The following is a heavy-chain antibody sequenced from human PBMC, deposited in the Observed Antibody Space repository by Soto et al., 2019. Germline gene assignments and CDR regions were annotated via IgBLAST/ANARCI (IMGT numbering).Heavy chain of an antibody. CDR2: ITAGFTT. J-gene: IGHJ4*02. D-gene: IGHD3-22*01. CDR3: AKYPPPGIVVLHLDY. V-gene: IGHV3-NL1*01. Sequence: PGGSLRLSCAASGFTFSSYGMHWVRPAPGKGLEWVSSITAGFTTYYTDSVKGRFTISRDNSKNTLYLQMNSLGAEDTAIYYCAKYPPPGIVVLHLDYWGPGTLVTVSS. CDR1: GFTFSSYG.